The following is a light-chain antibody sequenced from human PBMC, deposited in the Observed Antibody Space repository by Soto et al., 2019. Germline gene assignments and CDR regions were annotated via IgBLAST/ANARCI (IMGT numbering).Light chain of an antibody. CDR1: SSDVGGYND. CDR3: SSNVGSNNRGVV. CDR2: EVT. V-gene: IGLV2-8*01. J-gene: IGLJ2*01. Sequence: QSALTQPPSTSGSPGQSVAISCTGTSSDVGGYNDVSWYQQHPGKAPKLMIYEVTKRPSGVPDRFSGSKSGNTASLTVSGLQADDEADYYCSSNVGSNNRGVVFGGGTKLTVL.